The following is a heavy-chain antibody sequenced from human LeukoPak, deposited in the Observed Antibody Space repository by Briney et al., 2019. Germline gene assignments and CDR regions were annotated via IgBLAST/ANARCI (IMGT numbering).Heavy chain of an antibody. CDR3: ARDQRGYYYDSSGYSAFDI. Sequence: NPSETLSLTCAVFGGSFSGYYWSWIRQSPEKGLEWIGEMSHTGATNYNPSLKSRVTISVDTSKNQFSLKLSSVTAADTAVYYCARDQRGYYYDSSGYSAFDIWGQGTMVTVSS. CDR2: MSHTGAT. J-gene: IGHJ3*02. V-gene: IGHV4-34*01. D-gene: IGHD3-22*01. CDR1: GGSFSGYY.